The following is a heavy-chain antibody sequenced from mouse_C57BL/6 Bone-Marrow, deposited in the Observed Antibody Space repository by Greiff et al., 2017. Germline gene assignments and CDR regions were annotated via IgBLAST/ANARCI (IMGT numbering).Heavy chain of an antibody. CDR2: IWTGGGT. D-gene: IGHD2-5*01. Sequence: VKVVESGPGLVAPSQSLSITCTVSGFSLTSYAISWVRQPPGKGLEWLGVIWTGGGTNYNSALKSRLSISKDNSKSQVFLKMNSLQTEDTARYYCARRGDYYSNCYAMDYWGQGTSVTVSS. J-gene: IGHJ4*01. CDR1: GFSLTSYA. CDR3: ARRGDYYSNCYAMDY. V-gene: IGHV2-9-1*01.